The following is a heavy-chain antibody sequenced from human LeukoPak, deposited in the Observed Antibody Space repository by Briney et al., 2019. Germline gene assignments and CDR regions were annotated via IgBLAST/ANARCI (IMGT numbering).Heavy chain of an antibody. Sequence: GGSLRLSCVVSGFTFSNYGMPWVRQAPGKGLEWVSAISGSGGSTYYADSVKGRFTISRDNSKNTLYLQMNSLRAEDTAVYYCAKVEGDIVVVPAADFDYWGQGTLVTVSS. J-gene: IGHJ4*02. CDR2: ISGSGGST. V-gene: IGHV3-23*01. CDR3: AKVEGDIVVVPAADFDY. D-gene: IGHD2-2*01. CDR1: GFTFSNYG.